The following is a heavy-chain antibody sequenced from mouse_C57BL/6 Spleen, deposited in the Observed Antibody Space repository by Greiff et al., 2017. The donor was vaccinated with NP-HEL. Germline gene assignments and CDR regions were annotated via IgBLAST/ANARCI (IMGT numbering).Heavy chain of an antibody. D-gene: IGHD1-1*01. CDR3: ARDRDLLLRMDY. CDR2: ISDGGSYT. V-gene: IGHV5-4*01. Sequence: EVNLVESGGGLVKPGGSLKLSCAASGFTFSSYAMSWVRQTPEKRLEWVATISDGGSYTYYPANVKGRFTISRDNAKNNLYLQMSHLKSEDTAMYYCARDRDLLLRMDYWGQGTSVTVSS. CDR1: GFTFSSYA. J-gene: IGHJ4*01.